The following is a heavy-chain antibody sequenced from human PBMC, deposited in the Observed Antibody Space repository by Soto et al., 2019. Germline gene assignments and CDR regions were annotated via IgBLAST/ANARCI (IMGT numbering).Heavy chain of an antibody. V-gene: IGHV1-58*01. CDR3: AATNTAGAPVY. D-gene: IGHD1-26*01. CDR1: GFTFESSV. Sequence: EASVKVSCKASGFTFESSVVHWVRQARGQRLEWIGWIVVDTGNTNYAQKVQERVTISRDMSTTTAYMELSSLRSEDTAVYYCAATNTAGAPVYWGQGTQVTVSS. J-gene: IGHJ4*02. CDR2: IVVDTGNT.